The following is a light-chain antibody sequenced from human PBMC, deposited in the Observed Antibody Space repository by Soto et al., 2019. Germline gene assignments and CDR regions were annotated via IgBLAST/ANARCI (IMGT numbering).Light chain of an antibody. CDR1: QTVGTS. J-gene: IGKJ4*01. CDR3: HQYSNWPLT. Sequence: EIVMTQSPATLSVSPGERATLSCRASQTVGTSLAWYQQKPGQAPRLLIYGASTRATAFPARFSGSGSGTEFTLTISGLQSEDFAVYYCHQYSNWPLTFGGGTKVEIK. CDR2: GAS. V-gene: IGKV3-15*01.